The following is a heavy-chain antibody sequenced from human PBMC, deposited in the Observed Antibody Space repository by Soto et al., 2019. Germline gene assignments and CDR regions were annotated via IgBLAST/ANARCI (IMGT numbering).Heavy chain of an antibody. V-gene: IGHV3-48*01. Sequence: PGGSLRLSCAASGFTFRDYGRNWVRQAPGKGLEWVSYIGIGSSTKYYADSVKGRFTISRDNAKNSLYLQMNSLRAEDTAVYYCARDQLYYNDISGRPLNAFDVWGQGTMVTVSS. CDR2: IGIGSSTK. CDR3: ARDQLYYNDISGRPLNAFDV. CDR1: GFTFRDYG. D-gene: IGHD3-22*01. J-gene: IGHJ3*01.